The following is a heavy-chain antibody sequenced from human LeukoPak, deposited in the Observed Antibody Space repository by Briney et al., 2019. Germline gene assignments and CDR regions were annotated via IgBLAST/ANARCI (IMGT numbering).Heavy chain of an antibody. CDR3: AKDRTLSSPYYDFWSGYYKDYYFDY. J-gene: IGHJ4*02. Sequence: GGSLRLSCAASGFTFSSYAMSWVRQAPGKGLEWVSAISGSGGSTYYADSVKGRFTISRDNSKNTLYLQMNSLRAEDTAVCYCAKDRTLSSPYYDFWSGYYKDYYFDYWGQGTLVTVSS. CDR1: GFTFSSYA. D-gene: IGHD3-3*01. CDR2: ISGSGGST. V-gene: IGHV3-23*01.